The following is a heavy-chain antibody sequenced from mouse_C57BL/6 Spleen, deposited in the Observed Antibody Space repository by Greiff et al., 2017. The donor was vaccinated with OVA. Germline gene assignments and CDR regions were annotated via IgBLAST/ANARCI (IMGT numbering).Heavy chain of an antibody. J-gene: IGHJ4*01. CDR2: ISSGSSTI. D-gene: IGHD1-1*01. CDR1: GFTFSDYG. CDR3: ARTITTVVEGDAMDY. V-gene: IGHV5-17*01. Sequence: EVMLVESGGGLVKPGGSLKLSCAASGFTFSDYGMHWVRQAPEKGLEWVAYISSGSSTIYYADTVKGRFTISRDNAKNTLFLQMTSLRSEDTAMYYCARTITTVVEGDAMDYWGQGTSVTVSS.